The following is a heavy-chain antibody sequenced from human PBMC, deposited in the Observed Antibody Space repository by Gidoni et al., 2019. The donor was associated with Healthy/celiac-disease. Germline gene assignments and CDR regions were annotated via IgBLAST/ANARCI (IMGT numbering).Heavy chain of an antibody. D-gene: IGHD3-3*01. J-gene: IGHJ6*03. Sequence: EVQLVEYGGGLVKPGGSLRLSCAASGFTFSNAWMSWVRQAPGKGLEWVGRIKSKTDGGTTDYAAPVKGRFTISRDDSKNTLYLQMNSLKTEDTAVYYCTTASSNQTYYDFWSGIDSYYMDVWGKGTTVTVSS. CDR2: IKSKTDGGTT. CDR1: GFTFSNAW. V-gene: IGHV3-15*01. CDR3: TTASSNQTYYDFWSGIDSYYMDV.